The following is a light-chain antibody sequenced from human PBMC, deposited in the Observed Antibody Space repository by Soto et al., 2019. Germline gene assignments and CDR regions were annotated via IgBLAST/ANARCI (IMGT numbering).Light chain of an antibody. V-gene: IGLV2-14*01. CDR2: DVS. CDR1: SSDVGGYNY. Sequence: QSVLTQPASVSGSPGQSITISCTGTSSDVGGYNYVSWYQQHPGKAPKLMIYDVSNRPSGVSIRFSGSKSGNTASLTISGLQAEDEADYYCSSYASGSTLYVFGPGTKLTVL. CDR3: SSYASGSTLYV. J-gene: IGLJ1*01.